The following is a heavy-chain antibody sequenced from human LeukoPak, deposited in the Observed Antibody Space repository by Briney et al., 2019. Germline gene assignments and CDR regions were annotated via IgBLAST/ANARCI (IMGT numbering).Heavy chain of an antibody. Sequence: SETLSLTCAVYGGSFSGYYWSWIRQPPGKGLEWIGEINHSGSTNYNPSLKSRVTISVDTSKNQFSLKLSSVTAADTAVYYCARGLVNYDSSGYYGVDYWGQGTLVTVSS. CDR2: INHSGST. CDR1: GGSFSGYY. J-gene: IGHJ4*02. D-gene: IGHD3-22*01. CDR3: ARGLVNYDSSGYYGVDY. V-gene: IGHV4-34*01.